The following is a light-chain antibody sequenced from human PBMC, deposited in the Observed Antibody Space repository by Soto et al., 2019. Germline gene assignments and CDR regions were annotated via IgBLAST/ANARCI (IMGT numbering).Light chain of an antibody. V-gene: IGLV2-11*01. Sequence: QSALTQPRSVSGSPGQSVTISCTGTSSDVSDYNYVSWYQYHPGKAPKLMIYDVSKRPSGVPDRFSGSKSGNTASLTISGRQAEDEADYYCCSYAGSYTYVFGTGTKLTVL. J-gene: IGLJ1*01. CDR3: CSYAGSYTYV. CDR1: SSDVSDYNY. CDR2: DVS.